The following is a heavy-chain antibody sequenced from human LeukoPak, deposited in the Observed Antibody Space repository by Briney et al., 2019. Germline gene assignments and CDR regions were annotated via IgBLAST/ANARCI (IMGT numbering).Heavy chain of an antibody. CDR2: IKQDGSEK. CDR1: GFTFSSYW. D-gene: IGHD6-13*01. V-gene: IGHV3-7*01. Sequence: PGGSLRLSCAASGFTFSSYWMSWVRQAPGKGLGWVANIKQDGSEKYYVDSVKGRFTISRDNAKNSLYLQMNSLRAEDTAVYYCAREPGIAAAGPYYYYMDVWGKGTTVTVSS. J-gene: IGHJ6*03. CDR3: AREPGIAAAGPYYYYMDV.